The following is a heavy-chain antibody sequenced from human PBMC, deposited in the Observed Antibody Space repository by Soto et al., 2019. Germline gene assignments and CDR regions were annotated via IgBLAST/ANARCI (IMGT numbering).Heavy chain of an antibody. CDR3: ARDRDFWRAYYGMDV. D-gene: IGHD3-3*01. J-gene: IGHJ6*02. V-gene: IGHV4-34*01. Sequence: PSETLSLTCAVYGGSFSGYYWSWIRQPPGKGLEWIGEINHSGSTNYNPSLKSRVTISVDTSKNQFSLKLSSVTAADTAVYYCARDRDFWRAYYGMDVWGQGTTVTV. CDR1: GGSFSGYY. CDR2: INHSGST.